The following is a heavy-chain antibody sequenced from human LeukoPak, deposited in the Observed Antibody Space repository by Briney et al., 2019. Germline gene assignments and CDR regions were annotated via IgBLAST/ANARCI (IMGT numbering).Heavy chain of an antibody. D-gene: IGHD6-19*01. CDR3: AKRSGSTWGHFDY. CDR1: GFTFSSYG. V-gene: IGHV3-23*01. CDR2: ISDSGGST. J-gene: IGHJ4*02. Sequence: GGSLRLSCAASGFTFSSYGMSWVRQAPGKGLEWVSTISDSGGSTYSADSVKGRFTISRDNSKNTLYLQMNSLRAEDTAVYYCAKRSGSTWGHFDYWGQGTLVTVSS.